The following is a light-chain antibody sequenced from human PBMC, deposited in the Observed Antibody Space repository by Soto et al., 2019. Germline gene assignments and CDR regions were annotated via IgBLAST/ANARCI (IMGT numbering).Light chain of an antibody. V-gene: IGKV1D-12*01. CDR2: AAS. Sequence: IPMTQTPSSVSASVGDRATITCRASEGISSWLAWYQQKPGKAPKLLIYAASSLQSGVPSRFSGSGSGTDFTLTISSLQPEDLATYYCPQPNWFFTFGQGTRLEI. CDR3: PQPNWFFT. CDR1: EGISSW. J-gene: IGKJ5*01.